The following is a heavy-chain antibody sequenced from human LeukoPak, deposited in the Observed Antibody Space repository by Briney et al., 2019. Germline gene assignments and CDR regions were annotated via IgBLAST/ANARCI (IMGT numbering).Heavy chain of an antibody. V-gene: IGHV1-18*01. J-gene: IGHJ6*02. CDR3: ASPYDSSGYYYGYYYYGMDV. CDR2: ISAYNGNT. D-gene: IGHD3-22*01. CDR1: GYTFTSYG. Sequence: ASVKVSCKASGYTFTSYGISWVRQAPGQGLEWMGWISAYNGNTNYAQKLQGRVTMTTDTSTGTAYMELRSLRSDDTAVYYCASPYDSSGYYYGYYYYGMDVWGQGTTVTVSS.